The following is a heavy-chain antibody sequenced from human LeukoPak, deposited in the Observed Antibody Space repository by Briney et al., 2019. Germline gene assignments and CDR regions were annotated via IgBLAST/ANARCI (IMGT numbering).Heavy chain of an antibody. CDR1: GYSFTTYW. V-gene: IGHV5-51*01. CDR2: IYPGDSDT. J-gene: IGHJ5*02. CDR3: ARFVEQLDRWFDP. D-gene: IGHD6-13*01. Sequence: GESLKISCKGSGYSFTTYWIGWVRQMPGKGLEWMGIIYPGDSDTTYSPSFQGQVTISADKSISTAYLQWSSLKASDTAMYYCARFVEQLDRWFDPWGQGTLVTVSS.